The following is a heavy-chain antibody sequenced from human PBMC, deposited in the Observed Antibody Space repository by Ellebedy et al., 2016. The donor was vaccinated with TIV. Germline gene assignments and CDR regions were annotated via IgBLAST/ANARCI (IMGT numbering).Heavy chain of an antibody. J-gene: IGHJ6*02. D-gene: IGHD4-17*01. CDR1: GFSFSSYW. V-gene: IGHV3-7*03. CDR3: ARDGAYGDYSPGYYGMDV. Sequence: GESLKISCAASGFSFSSYWMSWVRQAPGKGLEWVANIYVDGSKKNYVESVKGRFTISRDNAKNSLYLQMNSLRVDDTAVYYCARDGAYGDYSPGYYGMDVWGQGTTVIVSS. CDR2: IYVDGSKK.